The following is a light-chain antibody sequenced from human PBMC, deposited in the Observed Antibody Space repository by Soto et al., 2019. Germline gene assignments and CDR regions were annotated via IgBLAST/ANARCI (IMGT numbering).Light chain of an antibody. CDR3: QQSYSNPRT. V-gene: IGKV1-39*01. CDR2: GVS. J-gene: IGKJ2*01. Sequence: DIQMTQSPSSLSASVGDRVIITCRASQSISDYLNWYQQKPGKAPKVLIYGVSTLQSGVPSRFSGSGSGTEFTLTISNLQREDFATYYCQQSYSNPRTFGQGTKVDIK. CDR1: QSISDY.